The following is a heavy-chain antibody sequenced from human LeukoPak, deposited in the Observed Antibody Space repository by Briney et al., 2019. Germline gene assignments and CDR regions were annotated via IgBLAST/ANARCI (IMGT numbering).Heavy chain of an antibody. D-gene: IGHD5-18*01. CDR2: INHSGST. J-gene: IGHJ5*02. CDR1: GGSFSGYY. CDR3: ARGRVDTAYGNWFDP. Sequence: PSETLSLNCPVYGGSFSGYYWSWIRQPPGKGLEWIGEINHSGSTNYNPSLKSRGTISVEPSKNQFSLKLSSVTAADTSVYYCARGRVDTAYGNWFDPWGQGTLVTVST. V-gene: IGHV4-34*01.